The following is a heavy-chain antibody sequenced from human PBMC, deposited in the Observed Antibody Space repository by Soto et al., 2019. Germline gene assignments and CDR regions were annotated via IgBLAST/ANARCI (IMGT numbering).Heavy chain of an antibody. CDR3: ARVGRVRVVEWRYYYGMDV. V-gene: IGHV4-39*01. Sequence: PSETLSLTGTVSGGSISSSSYYWGWIRQPPGKGPEWIGSIYYSGSTYYNPSLKSRVTISVDTSKNQFSLKLSSVTAADTAVYYCARVGRVRVVEWRYYYGMDVWGQGTTVTVSS. D-gene: IGHD3-3*01. CDR1: GGSISSSSYY. CDR2: IYYSGST. J-gene: IGHJ6*02.